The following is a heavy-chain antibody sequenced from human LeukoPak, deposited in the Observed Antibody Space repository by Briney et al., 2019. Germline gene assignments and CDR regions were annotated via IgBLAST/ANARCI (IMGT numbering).Heavy chain of an antibody. CDR3: ARDNSGWSVDY. Sequence: ASVKVSCKASGYTFSSYYMHWVRQAPGQGLEWMGIISPSGDYTRYAQKLQGRVSMTLDTSTSTVYMELNSLESEDTAMYYCARDNSGWSVDYWGQGTLVTVTS. J-gene: IGHJ4*02. CDR2: ISPSGDYT. D-gene: IGHD6-19*01. V-gene: IGHV1-46*04. CDR1: GYTFSSYY.